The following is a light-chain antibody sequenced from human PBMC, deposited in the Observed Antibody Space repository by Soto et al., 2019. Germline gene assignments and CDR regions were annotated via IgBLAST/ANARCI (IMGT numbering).Light chain of an antibody. J-gene: IGKJ1*01. CDR1: QSVRSW. CDR3: QHYNSYSEA. Sequence: IQMTQSPAPRSASVGDRVTITCRASQSVRSWLAWYQQKPGTAPKLLIYKASTLKSGVPSRFSGSGSGTEFTLTISSLQPDDFATYYCQHYNSYSEAFGQGTKVDI. V-gene: IGKV1-5*03. CDR2: KAS.